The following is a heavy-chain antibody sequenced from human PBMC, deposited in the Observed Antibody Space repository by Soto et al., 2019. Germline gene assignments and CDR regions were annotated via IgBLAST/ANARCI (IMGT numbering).Heavy chain of an antibody. Sequence: ASVKVSCKASGGTFSSYTISWVRQAPGQGLEWMGRIIPILGIANYAQKFQGRVTITADESTSTAYMELSSLRSEDTAVYYCARDLGGWNKSRFRGMDVWGQGTTVTVSS. CDR1: GGTFSSYT. CDR3: ARDLGGWNKSRFRGMDV. V-gene: IGHV1-69*04. J-gene: IGHJ6*02. D-gene: IGHD6-19*01. CDR2: IIPILGIA.